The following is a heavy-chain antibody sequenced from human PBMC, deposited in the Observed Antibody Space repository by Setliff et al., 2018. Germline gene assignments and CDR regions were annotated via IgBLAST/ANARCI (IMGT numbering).Heavy chain of an antibody. CDR2: IYYSGST. Sequence: PSETLSLTCTVSGGSISSSSYYWGWIRQPPGKGLEWIGSIYYSGSTYYNPSLKSRVTISVDTSKNQFSLKLSSVTAADTAVYYYARETRYYNFWSGYYYDDGGDYWGQGTLVTVSS. J-gene: IGHJ4*02. CDR3: ARETRYYNFWSGYYYDDGGDY. D-gene: IGHD3-3*01. CDR1: GGSISSSSYY. V-gene: IGHV4-39*07.